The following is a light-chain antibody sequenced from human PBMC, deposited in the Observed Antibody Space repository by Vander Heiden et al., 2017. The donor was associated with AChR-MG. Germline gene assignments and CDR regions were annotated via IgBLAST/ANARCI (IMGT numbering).Light chain of an antibody. CDR2: DTS. Sequence: EIVLTQPPATLSLSPGARATLPCVAIQSVSVYLAWYQQNPRQPRGIPIYDTSTRATGIPAMFSGSGSGTDFTLTISSLEPEDFAVYYCQQRSSWPRNTFGQGTKLE. V-gene: IGKV3-11*01. CDR3: QQRSSWPRNT. CDR1: QSVSVY. J-gene: IGKJ2*01.